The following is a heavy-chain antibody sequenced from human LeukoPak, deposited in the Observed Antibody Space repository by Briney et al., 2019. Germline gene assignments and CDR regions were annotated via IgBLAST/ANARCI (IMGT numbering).Heavy chain of an antibody. CDR1: GYTFSGYY. V-gene: IGHV1-46*01. J-gene: IGHJ5*02. D-gene: IGHD3-16*02. Sequence: ASVKVSCKASGYTFSGYYIHWVRQAPGQGLEWMGIINPNGGSTSYAQKFQGRVTMTRDMSTTTDYMELSSLRSEDTAVYYCARDNSVGDIAWWFDPWGQGTLVTVSS. CDR3: ARDNSVGDIAWWFDP. CDR2: INPNGGST.